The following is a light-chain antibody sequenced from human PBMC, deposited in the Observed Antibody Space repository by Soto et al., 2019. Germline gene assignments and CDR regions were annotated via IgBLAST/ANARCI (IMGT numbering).Light chain of an antibody. CDR2: GAS. V-gene: IGKV3-20*01. Sequence: EIVLTQSPGTLSLSPGERATLSCRASQSVTSSYLAWYQQKPGQAPRLLIYGASSRATGISDRLSGSGSGTDFTLTISRLEPEDFAVYYCQHYGSSPGTFGQGTKVDIK. CDR1: QSVTSSY. CDR3: QHYGSSPGT. J-gene: IGKJ1*01.